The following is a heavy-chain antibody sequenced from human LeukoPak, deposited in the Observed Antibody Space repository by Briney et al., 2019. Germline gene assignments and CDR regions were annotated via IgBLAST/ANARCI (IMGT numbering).Heavy chain of an antibody. CDR2: ISSSSSAI. CDR1: GFSFSTSS. V-gene: IGHV3-48*01. CDR3: ARGTGNFDY. D-gene: IGHD7-27*01. J-gene: IGHJ4*02. Sequence: GGSLRLSCAASGFSFSTSSMTWVRQAPGKGLEWVSYISSSSSAIYYVDSVKGRFTISRDNAKNSLYLQMNSLRGEDTAGYYCARGTGNFDYWGQGTLVTVSS.